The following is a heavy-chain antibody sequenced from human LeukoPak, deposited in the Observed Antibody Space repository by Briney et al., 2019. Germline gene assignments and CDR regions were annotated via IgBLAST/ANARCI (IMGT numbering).Heavy chain of an antibody. D-gene: IGHD3-10*01. Sequence: GGSLRLSCAASVFTFSSYAMRWVRQAPGRGLEWGSAISVSGGSTYYADSVKGRFTISRDNPKNTLYLQMNSLRAEDTAVYYCADLGAAGYWGQGTLVTASS. CDR1: VFTFSSYA. CDR2: ISVSGGST. CDR3: ADLGAAGY. V-gene: IGHV3-23*01. J-gene: IGHJ4*02.